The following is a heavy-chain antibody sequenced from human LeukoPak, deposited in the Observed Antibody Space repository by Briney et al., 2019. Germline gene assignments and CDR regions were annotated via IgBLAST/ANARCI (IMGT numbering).Heavy chain of an antibody. J-gene: IGHJ4*02. D-gene: IGHD6-13*01. CDR2: INHSGST. CDR3: ARAPAAAGTIDY. V-gene: IGHV4-34*01. Sequence: SGDLSLTCAVYGESFSGNYWTWLRQPPGKGLEWIGEINHSGSTNYNASLKSRVTILVDTSQNQFSLKLTSVTAADTAVYFCARAPAAAGTIDYWRQGTLVTVSS. CDR1: GESFSGNY.